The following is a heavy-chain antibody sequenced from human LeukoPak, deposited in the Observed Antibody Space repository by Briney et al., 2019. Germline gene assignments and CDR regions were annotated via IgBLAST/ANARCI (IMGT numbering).Heavy chain of an antibody. CDR2: ISSSSYI. J-gene: IGHJ4*02. Sequence: PGGSLRLSCAASGFTFSSYSVNWVRQAPGKGLEWVSSISSSSYIYYADSVKGRFTISRDNAKNSLYLQMNSLRAEDTAVYYCATGGKNIAAAGTGYWGQGTLVTVSS. D-gene: IGHD6-13*01. V-gene: IGHV3-21*01. CDR1: GFTFSSYS. CDR3: ATGGKNIAAAGTGY.